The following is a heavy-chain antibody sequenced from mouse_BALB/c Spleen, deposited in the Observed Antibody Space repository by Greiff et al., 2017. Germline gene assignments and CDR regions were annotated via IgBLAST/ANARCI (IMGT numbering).Heavy chain of an antibody. CDR1: GFTFSSFG. CDR2: ISSGSSTI. J-gene: IGHJ4*01. CDR3: ARERYRYDEDAMDY. D-gene: IGHD2-14*01. V-gene: IGHV5-17*02. Sequence: EVKLMESGGGLVQPGGSRKLSCAASGFTFSSFGMHWVRQAPEKGLEWVAYISSGSSTIYYADTVKGRFTISRDNPKNTLFLQMTSLRSEDTAMYYCARERYRYDEDAMDYWGQGTSVTVSS.